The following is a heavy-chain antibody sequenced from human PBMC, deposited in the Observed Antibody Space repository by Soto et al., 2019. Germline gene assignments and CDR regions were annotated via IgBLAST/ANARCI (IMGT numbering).Heavy chain of an antibody. CDR2: IYYSGST. CDR1: GGSISSSSYY. CDR3: ARRGYYYDSSGYPSVWY. J-gene: IGHJ4*02. V-gene: IGHV4-39*01. Sequence: PSDTLSLTCTVSGGSISSSSYYWGWIRQPPGKGLEWIGSIYYSGSTYYNPSLKSRVTISVDTSKNQFSLKLSSVTAADTAVYYCARRGYYYDSSGYPSVWYWGQGTLVNVSS. D-gene: IGHD3-22*01.